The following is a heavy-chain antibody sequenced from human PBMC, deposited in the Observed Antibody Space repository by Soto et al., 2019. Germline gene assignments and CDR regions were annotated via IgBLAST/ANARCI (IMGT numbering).Heavy chain of an antibody. Sequence: QITLRESGPTLVKPTQTLTLTCTFSGFSLSTSGLGVAWIRQPPGKPLEWLALIYWNGIERYSPSLKSRLTITKDTSKNEVVLTLTNMDPLDTATFYCAHTRVPDPLDYWGQGTLVTVSS. CDR3: AHTRVPDPLDY. D-gene: IGHD2-2*01. CDR1: GFSLSTSGLG. J-gene: IGHJ4*01. V-gene: IGHV2-5*01. CDR2: IYWNGIE.